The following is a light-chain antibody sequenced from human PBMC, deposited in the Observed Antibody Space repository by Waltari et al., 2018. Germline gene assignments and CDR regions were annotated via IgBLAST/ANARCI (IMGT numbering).Light chain of an antibody. J-gene: IGLJ3*02. CDR1: TSNIGTNT. V-gene: IGLV1-44*01. CDR3: ATWDDSLSGRV. CDR2: ANY. Sequence: QSVLTQPPSPSGTPGQRVTFSCSGSTSNIGTNTVTWYQLLPGTAPKTVIFANYPRPSGVPDRFSASKSGTSASLVISGLQSEDEADYFCATWDDSLSGRVFGGGTKVTVL.